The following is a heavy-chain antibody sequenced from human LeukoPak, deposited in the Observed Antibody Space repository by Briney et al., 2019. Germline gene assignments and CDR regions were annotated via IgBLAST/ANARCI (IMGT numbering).Heavy chain of an antibody. Sequence: AGGSLRLSCAASGFTFSSYSMNWVRQAPGKGLEWVSSISSSSSYIYYADSVKGRFTISRDNAKNSLYLQMNSLRAEDTAVYHCARSGYSSSWYALDYWGQGTLVTVSS. CDR3: ARSGYSSSWYALDY. V-gene: IGHV3-21*01. D-gene: IGHD6-13*01. J-gene: IGHJ4*02. CDR2: ISSSSSYI. CDR1: GFTFSSYS.